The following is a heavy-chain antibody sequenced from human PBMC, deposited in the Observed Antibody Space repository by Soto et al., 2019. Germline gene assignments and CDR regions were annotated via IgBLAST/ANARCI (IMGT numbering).Heavy chain of an antibody. D-gene: IGHD2-15*01. CDR1: GFIFDDYV. J-gene: IGHJ4*02. Sequence: EVHLVESGGDLVQPGRSLTLSCAASGFIFDDYVMHWVRQAPGKGLEWVSGISWNSGRVAHADSVKGRFTISRDNAKNSLHLRMNSLRAEDTAFYYCVKDASATYSTHIDFWGQGTLVTVSS. CDR3: VKDASATYSTHIDF. V-gene: IGHV3-9*01. CDR2: ISWNSGRV.